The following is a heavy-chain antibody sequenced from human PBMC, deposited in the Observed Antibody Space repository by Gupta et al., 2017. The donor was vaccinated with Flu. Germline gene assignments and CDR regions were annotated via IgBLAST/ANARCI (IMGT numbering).Heavy chain of an antibody. CDR3: ARFGHCGEGNCAGFDY. D-gene: IGHD2-21*01. Sequence: TYYWSWLRQPPGKRLEWITYIHYTGSSNYNPSLRSRITVSVDTSKNQFSLKLSSVTAADTAVYYCARFGHCGEGNCAGFDYWGQGALVTVSS. CDR2: IHYTGSS. V-gene: IGHV4-59*01. J-gene: IGHJ4*02. CDR1: TYY.